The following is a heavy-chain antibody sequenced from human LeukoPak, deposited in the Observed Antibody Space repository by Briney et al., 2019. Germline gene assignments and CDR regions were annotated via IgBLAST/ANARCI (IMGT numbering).Heavy chain of an antibody. CDR2: TYYRSKWYN. D-gene: IGHD5-24*01. V-gene: IGHV6-1*01. CDR3: ARGGQGDGYSADEAFDI. Sequence: SQTLSLTCAVSGDSVSSNSAAWNWIRQSPSTGLEWLGRTYYRSKWYNDYAGSVKSRITINPDTSKNQFSLQVNSVTPEDTAVYYCARGGQGDGYSADEAFDIWGQGTMVTVSS. CDR1: GDSVSSNSAA. J-gene: IGHJ3*02.